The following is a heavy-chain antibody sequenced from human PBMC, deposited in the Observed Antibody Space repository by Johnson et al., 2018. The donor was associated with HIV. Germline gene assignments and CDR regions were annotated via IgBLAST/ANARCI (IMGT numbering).Heavy chain of an antibody. CDR2: VRRGGDT. CDR3: AKESIAGAGISWYAFDI. D-gene: IGHD6-19*01. V-gene: IGHV3-66*02. Sequence: VQLVESGGGLVQPGGSLRLSCAASGFTVSSSYMSWVRQAPGKGLEWVSTVRRGGDTYYPDSVKGRFTISRDNSKNTLYLQMNSLRAEDTAVYYCAKESIAGAGISWYAFDIWGQGTMVTVAS. CDR1: GFTVSSSY. J-gene: IGHJ3*02.